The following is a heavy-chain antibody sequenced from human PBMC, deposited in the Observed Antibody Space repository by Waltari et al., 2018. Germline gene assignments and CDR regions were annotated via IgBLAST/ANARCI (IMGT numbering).Heavy chain of an antibody. J-gene: IGHJ4*02. V-gene: IGHV4-59*01. CDR1: GGSISSYY. CDR3: ARGGRGITMVRGVIPDFDY. D-gene: IGHD3-10*01. CDR2: IYYSGST. Sequence: GPGLVKPSETLSLTCTVSGGSISSYYWSWIRQPPGKGLEWIGYIYYSGSTNYNPSLKSRVTISVDTSKNQFSLKLSSVTAADTAVYYCARGGRGITMVRGVIPDFDYWGQGTLVTVSS.